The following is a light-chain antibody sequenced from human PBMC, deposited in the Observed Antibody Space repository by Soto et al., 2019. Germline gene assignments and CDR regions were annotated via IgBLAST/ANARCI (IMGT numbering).Light chain of an antibody. CDR3: QQFNSYPSLT. J-gene: IGKJ4*01. Sequence: AIQLTQSPSSLSASVGDRVTITFRASQGISSALAWYHQKPGKAPKLLIYDASTLESGVPSRFSGSGSGTDFTLTISSLQPEDFATYYCQQFNSYPSLTFGGGTKVDIK. CDR2: DAS. V-gene: IGKV1-13*02. CDR1: QGISSA.